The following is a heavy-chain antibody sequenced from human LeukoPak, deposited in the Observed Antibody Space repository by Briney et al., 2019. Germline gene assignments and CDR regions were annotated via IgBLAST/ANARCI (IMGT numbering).Heavy chain of an antibody. D-gene: IGHD3-22*01. CDR1: GYTFTSYY. Sequence: GPSVQISFKASGYTFTSYYMHWGRRAPGQGLEWMGWINPNSGGKNYAQKFQGRVTITRDTSISTAYMELSRLRSDDTAVYYCARGTYYYDSSGYYGGYNWFDPWGQGTLVTVSS. J-gene: IGHJ5*02. CDR3: ARGTYYYDSSGYYGGYNWFDP. V-gene: IGHV1-2*02. CDR2: INPNSGGK.